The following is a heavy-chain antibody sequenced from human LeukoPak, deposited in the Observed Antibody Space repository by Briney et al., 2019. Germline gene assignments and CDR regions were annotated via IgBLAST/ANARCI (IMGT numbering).Heavy chain of an antibody. CDR3: TIGGFGGGFHFDY. CDR1: GYTFTSYD. D-gene: IGHD3-16*01. CDR2: MNPNSGNT. Sequence: GASVKVSCKASGYTFTSYDINWVRQAAGQGLEWMGWMNPNSGNTGYVEKFQRRVTMTRDTSITTAYTELTSLKSEDTAVYDCTIGGFGGGFHFDYWGQGTPVTVSS. V-gene: IGHV1-8*02. J-gene: IGHJ4*02.